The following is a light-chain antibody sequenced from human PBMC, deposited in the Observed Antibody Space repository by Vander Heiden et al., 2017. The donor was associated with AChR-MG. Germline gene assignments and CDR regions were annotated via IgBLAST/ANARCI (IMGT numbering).Light chain of an antibody. Sequence: QTVVTQEPSMTVSPGGTVHPTCATCTGAVTRGYYPSWCQQKPGQAPRALIYSTGNRHSGTPARFSGSLLGSKATLTMSGVQPEDEADYYCLLEYGGTLVFGGGTRLTVL. V-gene: IGLV7-43*01. J-gene: IGLJ3*02. CDR1: TGAVTRGYY. CDR3: LLEYGGTLV. CDR2: STG.